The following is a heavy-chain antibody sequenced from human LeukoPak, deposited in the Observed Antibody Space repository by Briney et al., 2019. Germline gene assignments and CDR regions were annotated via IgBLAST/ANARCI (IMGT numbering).Heavy chain of an antibody. V-gene: IGHV4-34*01. J-gene: IGHJ4*02. CDR2: INHSGST. Sequence: SETLSLTCAVCGGSFSGYYWSWVRQPPGKGLEWIGEINHSGSTNYNPSLKSRVTISVDTSKNQFSLKLSSVTAADTAAYYCARGTPVGLNFDYWGQGTLVTVSS. CDR1: GGSFSGYY. CDR3: ARGTPVGLNFDY.